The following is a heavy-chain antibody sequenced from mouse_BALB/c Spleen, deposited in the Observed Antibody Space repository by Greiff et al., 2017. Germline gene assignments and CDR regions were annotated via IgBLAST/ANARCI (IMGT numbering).Heavy chain of an antibody. CDR3: ARSGITTVGDYFDY. V-gene: IGHV1S81*02. CDR1: GYTFTSYW. J-gene: IGHJ2*01. CDR2: INPSNGRT. D-gene: IGHD1-1*01. Sequence: QVQLQQPGAELVKPGASVKLSCKASGYTFTSYWMHWVKQRPGQGLEWIGEINPSNGRTNYNEKFKSKATLTVDKSSSTAYMQLSSLTSEDSAVYYCARSGITTVGDYFDYWGQGTTLTVSS.